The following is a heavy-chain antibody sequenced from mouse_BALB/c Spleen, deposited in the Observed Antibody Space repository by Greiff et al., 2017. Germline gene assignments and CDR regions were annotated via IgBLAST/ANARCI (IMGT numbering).Heavy chain of an antibody. J-gene: IGHJ4*01. CDR2: IYPGGGYT. Sequence: QVHVKQSGAELVRPGTSVKISCKASGYTFTNYWLGWVKQRPGHGLEWIGDIYPGGGYTNYNEKFKGKATLTADTSSSTAYMQLSSLTSEDSAVYFCARGVYYAMDYWGQGTSVTVSS. CDR1: GYTFTNYW. CDR3: ARGVYYAMDY. V-gene: IGHV1-63*02.